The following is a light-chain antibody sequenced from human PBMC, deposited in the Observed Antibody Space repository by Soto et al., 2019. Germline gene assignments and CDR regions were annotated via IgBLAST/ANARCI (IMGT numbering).Light chain of an antibody. V-gene: IGKV3-20*01. J-gene: IGKJ1*01. CDR1: QSVSSSY. CDR3: HQYGSSAWT. Sequence: EIVLTQSPGTLSLSPGERATLSCRASQSVSSSYLAWYQQKPGQAPRLLIYGASSRATGIPDRFSGSGSGTDFTLTISRLESEDFAVYYCHQYGSSAWTFGQGPKVDIK. CDR2: GAS.